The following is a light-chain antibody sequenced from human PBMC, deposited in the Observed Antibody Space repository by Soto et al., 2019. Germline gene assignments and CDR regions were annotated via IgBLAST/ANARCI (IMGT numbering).Light chain of an antibody. Sequence: EVVMTQSPATLSVSPGERATLSCRASQSVRSNFAWYQQTPGQAPRLLIYGASTRATGVPPTFSGSASGTEFTLTISSLQSEDFAFFYCQQYDDWPRTFGQGTKVDIK. V-gene: IGKV3-15*01. CDR3: QQYDDWPRT. CDR2: GAS. CDR1: QSVRSN. J-gene: IGKJ1*01.